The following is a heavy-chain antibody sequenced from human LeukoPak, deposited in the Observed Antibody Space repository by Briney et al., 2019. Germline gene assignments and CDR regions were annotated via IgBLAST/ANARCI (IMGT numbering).Heavy chain of an antibody. Sequence: GSLRLSCAASGFTFSSYAMHWVRQAPGKGLEWVAVISYDGSNKYYADSVKGRFTISRDNSKNTLYLQMNSLRAEDTAVYYCARGPDYYDSSGPFDYWGQGTLVTVSS. D-gene: IGHD3-22*01. CDR2: ISYDGSNK. J-gene: IGHJ4*02. V-gene: IGHV3-30-3*01. CDR3: ARGPDYYDSSGPFDY. CDR1: GFTFSSYA.